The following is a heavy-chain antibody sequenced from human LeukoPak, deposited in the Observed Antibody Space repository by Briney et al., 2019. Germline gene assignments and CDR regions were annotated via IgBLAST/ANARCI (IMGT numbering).Heavy chain of an antibody. Sequence: GGSLRLSCAASGFTFSSYEMNWVRQAPGKGLEWVSYISSSGTTIHYADSVKGRFTISRDNAKNSLYLQLNSLRVEDTAVYYCARVRYQAADYWGQGTLVTVSS. CDR3: ARVRYQAADY. CDR2: ISSSGTTI. J-gene: IGHJ4*02. CDR1: GFTFSSYE. D-gene: IGHD3-16*02. V-gene: IGHV3-48*03.